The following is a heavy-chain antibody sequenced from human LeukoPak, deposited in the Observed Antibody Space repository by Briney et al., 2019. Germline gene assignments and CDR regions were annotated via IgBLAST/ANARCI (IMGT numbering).Heavy chain of an antibody. D-gene: IGHD6-19*01. CDR2: ISSSSSYI. CDR3: ARDYSSGWYGMGAFDI. V-gene: IGHV3-21*01. J-gene: IGHJ3*02. CDR1: GFTFSSYS. Sequence: KSEGSLRLSCAASGFTFSSYSMNWVHQAPGKGLEWVSSISSSSSYIYYADSVKGRLTISRDNAKNSLYLQMNSMRAEDTAVYYGARDYSSGWYGMGAFDIWGQGTMVTVSS.